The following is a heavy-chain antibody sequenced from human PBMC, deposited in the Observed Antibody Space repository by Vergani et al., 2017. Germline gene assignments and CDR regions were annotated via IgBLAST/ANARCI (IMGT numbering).Heavy chain of an antibody. D-gene: IGHD3-9*01. J-gene: IGHJ4*02. CDR3: AKGANPDILSDFDY. CDR1: GFTFDDYA. Sequence: EVQLVESGGGLVQPGGSLRLSCAASGFTFDDYAMHWVRQAPGKGLEWVSGICWNSGSTGYADSVKGRFTISRDNAKNSLYLKMNSLRAADMALYYCAKGANPDILSDFDYWGQGTLVTVSS. CDR2: ICWNSGST. V-gene: IGHV3-9*03.